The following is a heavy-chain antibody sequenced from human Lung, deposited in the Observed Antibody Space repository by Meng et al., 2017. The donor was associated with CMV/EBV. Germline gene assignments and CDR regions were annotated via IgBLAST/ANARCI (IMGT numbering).Heavy chain of an antibody. V-gene: IGHV4-59*01. CDR1: GGSISSYY. J-gene: IGHJ6*02. CDR2: IYYSGST. Sequence: SETLSLTCTVSGGSISSYYWSWIRQPPGKGLEWILYIYYSGSTNYNPSLKIRVTISVDTSKNQFSLELSSVTAADTAVYDCARVSGYYYYGMDVWGQGTTVTVSS. D-gene: IGHD3-3*01. CDR3: ARVSGYYYYGMDV.